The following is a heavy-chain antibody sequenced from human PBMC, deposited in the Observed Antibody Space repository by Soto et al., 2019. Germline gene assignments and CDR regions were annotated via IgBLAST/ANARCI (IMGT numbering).Heavy chain of an antibody. CDR1: GYTFTSYY. D-gene: IGHD2-15*01. Sequence: QVQLVQSGAEVKKPGASVKVSCKASGYTFTSYYMHWVRQAPGQGLEWMGIINPSGGSTSYAQKFQGRVTMARDTATSTVYRGLSGRGSEDTAGYYCAGDAKAGGGGGFDYWGQGTLVTVSS. J-gene: IGHJ4*02. CDR2: INPSGGST. V-gene: IGHV1-46*01. CDR3: AGDAKAGGGGGFDY.